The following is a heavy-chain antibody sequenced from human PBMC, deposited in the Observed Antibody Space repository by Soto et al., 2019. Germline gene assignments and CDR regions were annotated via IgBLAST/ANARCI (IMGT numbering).Heavy chain of an antibody. CDR2: INPSGGST. Sequence: ASVKVSCTASGYTFTIYYMHWVRQAPGQGLEWMGIINPSGGSTRYAQKFQGRVTMTRDTSTSTVYMELSSLRSEDTAVYYCARGLIYDSSGYYFDYWGQGTLVTVSS. J-gene: IGHJ4*02. CDR3: ARGLIYDSSGYYFDY. V-gene: IGHV1-46*01. D-gene: IGHD3-22*01. CDR1: GYTFTIYY.